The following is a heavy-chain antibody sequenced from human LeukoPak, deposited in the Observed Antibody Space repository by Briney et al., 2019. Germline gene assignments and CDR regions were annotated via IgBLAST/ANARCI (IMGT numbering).Heavy chain of an antibody. V-gene: IGHV4-39*01. CDR3: ARRLAGSVSWDFDY. CDR2: IHYSGSP. Sequence: SETLSLTCTVSGGSIASSSHYWGWIRQPPVKGLEWIASIHYSGSPYYNPFLKSRVTISVDTSKNQFSLKLNSVTAADTAVYYCARRLAGSVSWDFDYWGQGALVTVSS. D-gene: IGHD3-10*01. CDR1: GGSIASSSHY. J-gene: IGHJ4*02.